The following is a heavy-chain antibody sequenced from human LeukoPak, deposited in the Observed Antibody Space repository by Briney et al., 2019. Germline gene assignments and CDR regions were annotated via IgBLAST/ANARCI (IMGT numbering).Heavy chain of an antibody. J-gene: IGHJ4*02. V-gene: IGHV4-61*01. CDR3: AARYNTLKYYFDY. Sequence: SETLSLTCTVSGGSVSSGSYYWSWIRQPPGKGLEWIGYIYYSGSTNYNPSLKSRVTISVDTFKNQFSLKLSSVTAADTAVYYCAARYNTLKYYFDYWGQGTLVTVSS. D-gene: IGHD5-24*01. CDR1: GGSVSSGSYY. CDR2: IYYSGST.